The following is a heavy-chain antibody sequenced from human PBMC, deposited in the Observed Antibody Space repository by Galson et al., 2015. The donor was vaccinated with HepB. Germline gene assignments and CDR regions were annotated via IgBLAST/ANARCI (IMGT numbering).Heavy chain of an antibody. CDR3: AKSTYSSGWWPSEWELRDWFDP. V-gene: IGHV3-23*01. CDR1: GFTFSSYA. Sequence: SLRLSCAASGFTFSSYAMSWVRQAPGKGLEWVSAISGSGGSTYYADSVKGRFTISRDNSKNTLYLQMNSLRAEDTAVYYCAKSTYSSGWWPSEWELRDWFDPWGQGTLVTVSS. CDR2: ISGSGGST. D-gene: IGHD6-19*01. J-gene: IGHJ5*02.